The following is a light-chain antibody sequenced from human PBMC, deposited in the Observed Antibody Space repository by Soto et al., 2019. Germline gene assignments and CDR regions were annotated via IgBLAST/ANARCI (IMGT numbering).Light chain of an antibody. CDR1: SSDIGAYKH. CDR2: EVS. J-gene: IGLJ2*01. V-gene: IGLV2-14*01. CDR3: SSYTSSTTLVI. Sequence: QSALTQPASVSGSPGQSITISCTGTSSDIGAYKHVSWYQHQPGKAPKLVISEVSNRPSGVSTRFSGSKSGNTASLTISGLQAEDEGQYYCSSYTSSTTLVIFGGGTKLTVL.